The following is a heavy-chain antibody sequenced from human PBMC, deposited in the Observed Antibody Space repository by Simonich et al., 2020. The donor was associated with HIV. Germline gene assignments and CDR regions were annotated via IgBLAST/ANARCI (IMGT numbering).Heavy chain of an antibody. CDR3: ARVLVAGTGEIGY. J-gene: IGHJ4*02. CDR2: INHSEST. Sequence: QVQLQQWGAGLLKPSETLSLTCAVYGGSFSGYYWSWIRQPPGKGLQWIGEINHSESTNDNPSLKIRVTISVDTSKNQFALKLSSVTAADTAVYYCARVLVAGTGEIGYWGQGTLVTVSS. D-gene: IGHD6-19*01. CDR1: GGSFSGYY. V-gene: IGHV4-34*01.